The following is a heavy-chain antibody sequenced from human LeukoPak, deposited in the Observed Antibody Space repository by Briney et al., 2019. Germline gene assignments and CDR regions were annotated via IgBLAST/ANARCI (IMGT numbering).Heavy chain of an antibody. CDR3: SRGREYYDMLTGYYPYAFDI. D-gene: IGHD3-9*01. V-gene: IGHV4-59*01. CDR2: IYYSGST. Sequence: SETLSLTCTVSGGSISSYYWSWIRQPPGKGLEWIGYIYYSGSTDYNPSLKSRVTISVDTSKNQFSLKLSSVTAADTAVYYCSRGREYYDMLTGYYPYAFDIWGQGTMVTVSS. CDR1: GGSISSYY. J-gene: IGHJ3*02.